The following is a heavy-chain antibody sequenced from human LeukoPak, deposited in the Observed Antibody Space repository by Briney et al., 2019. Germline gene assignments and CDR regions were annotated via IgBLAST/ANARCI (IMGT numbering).Heavy chain of an antibody. CDR3: ARVGGRSSGYYGY. CDR2: IKEDGSKK. V-gene: IGHV3-7*01. CDR1: GFTFSSYW. D-gene: IGHD3-22*01. Sequence: GGSLRLSCAASGFTFSSYWMSWVRQAPGKGLEWVANIKEDGSKKYYVDSLKGRFTIARDNDKNSLYLQMNSLRAEDTAVYYCARVGGRSSGYYGYWGQGTLVTVSS. J-gene: IGHJ4*02.